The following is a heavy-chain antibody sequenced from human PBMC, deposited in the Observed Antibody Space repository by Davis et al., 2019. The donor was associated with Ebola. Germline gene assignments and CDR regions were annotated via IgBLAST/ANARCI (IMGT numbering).Heavy chain of an antibody. CDR1: GFIFEDFT. Sequence: PGGSLRLSCVASGFIFEDFTMHWVRQAPGKGLEWVSGISWNSGTIGYADSVKGRFTISRDNAKNSLYLQMSSLRPEDTALYYCARGGITVFGVVIMPEDYYYYYMDVWGKGTTVTVSS. D-gene: IGHD3-3*01. J-gene: IGHJ6*03. CDR3: ARGGITVFGVVIMPEDYYYYYMDV. V-gene: IGHV3-9*01. CDR2: ISWNSGTI.